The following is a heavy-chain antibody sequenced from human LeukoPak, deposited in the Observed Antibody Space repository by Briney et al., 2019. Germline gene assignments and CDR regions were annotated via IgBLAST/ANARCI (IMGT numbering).Heavy chain of an antibody. CDR2: ISSSGSTI. V-gene: IGHV3-11*01. J-gene: IGHJ4*02. D-gene: IGHD5-18*01. CDR1: GFTFSDYY. CDR3: ASSWRIQLRDRGIDY. Sequence: GGSLRLSCAASGFTFSDYYMSWIRQAPGKGLEWVSYISSSGSTIYYADSVKGRFTISRDNAKNSLYLQMNSLRAEDTAVYYCASSWRIQLRDRGIDYWGQGTLVTVSS.